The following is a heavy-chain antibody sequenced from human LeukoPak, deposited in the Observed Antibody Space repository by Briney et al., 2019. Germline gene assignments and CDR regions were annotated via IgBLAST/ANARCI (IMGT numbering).Heavy chain of an antibody. V-gene: IGHV4-31*03. CDR1: GGSIGSGGYY. J-gene: IGHJ6*04. Sequence: SETLSLTCTVSGGSIGSGGYYWSWIRQHPGKGLEWIGYIYYSGSTYYNPSLKSRVTISVDTSKNQFSLKLSSVTAADTAVYYCAREFYDILTGYYYGMDVWGKGTTVTVSS. D-gene: IGHD3-9*01. CDR3: AREFYDILTGYYYGMDV. CDR2: IYYSGST.